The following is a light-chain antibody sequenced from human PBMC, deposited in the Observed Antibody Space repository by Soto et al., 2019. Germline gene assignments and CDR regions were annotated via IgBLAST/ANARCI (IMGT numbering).Light chain of an antibody. CDR2: AAS. V-gene: IGKV1-39*01. CDR3: QQSDSTPRT. J-gene: IGKJ4*01. CDR1: QSISSY. Sequence: DIQMTQSPSSLSASVGDRVTITCRASQSISSYLNWYQQNPGKAPKLLIYAASSLQSGVPSRFSGSGSGTDFTLTISSLQPEDFATYFCQQSDSTPRTFGGGTKVEIK.